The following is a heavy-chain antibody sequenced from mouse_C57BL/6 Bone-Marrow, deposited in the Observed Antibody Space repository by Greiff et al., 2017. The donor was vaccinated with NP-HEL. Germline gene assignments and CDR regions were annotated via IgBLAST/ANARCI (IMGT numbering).Heavy chain of an antibody. CDR2: IWSGGST. V-gene: IGHV2-2*01. CDR1: GFSLTSYG. J-gene: IGHJ4*01. D-gene: IGHD2-4*01. Sequence: VQLQESGPGLVQPSQSLSITCTVSGFSLTSYGVHWVRQSPGKGLEWLGVIWSGGSTDYNAAFISRLSISKDNSKSQVFFKMNSLQADDTAIYYCARYYDYDGAPYYYAMDYWGQGTSVTVSS. CDR3: ARYYDYDGAPYYYAMDY.